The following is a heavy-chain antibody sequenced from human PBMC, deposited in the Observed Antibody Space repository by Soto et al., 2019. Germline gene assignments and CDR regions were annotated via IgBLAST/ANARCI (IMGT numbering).Heavy chain of an antibody. J-gene: IGHJ4*02. CDR3: ARVKWFGESGFDY. CDR1: GGSISSGDYY. V-gene: IGHV4-30-4*02. Sequence: SETLSLTCTVSGGSISSGDYYWSWIRQPPGKGLEWIGYIYYSGSTYYNPSLKSRVTISVDTSKNQFSLNVSSVTAADTAVYYCARVKWFGESGFDYWGQGTLVTVSS. D-gene: IGHD3-10*01. CDR2: IYYSGST.